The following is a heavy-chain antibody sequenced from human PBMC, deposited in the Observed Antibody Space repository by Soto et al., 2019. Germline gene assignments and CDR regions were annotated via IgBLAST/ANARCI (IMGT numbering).Heavy chain of an antibody. CDR3: TRGLRPSSAGTGAY. D-gene: IGHD1-1*01. Sequence: GSLRLSCVTSGFDLSYYWIHWIRQAPGKGLVWVSRIDPDGTTTNYADSVKGRFTVSRDNAKDTAYLQMDSLTADDTALYYCTRGLRPSSAGTGAYWGPGTLVTVSS. CDR2: IDPDGTTT. J-gene: IGHJ1*01. CDR1: GFDLSYYW. V-gene: IGHV3-74*01.